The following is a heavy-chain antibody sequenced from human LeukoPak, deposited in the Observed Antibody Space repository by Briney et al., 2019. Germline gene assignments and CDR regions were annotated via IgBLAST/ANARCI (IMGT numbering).Heavy chain of an antibody. V-gene: IGHV1-18*01. Sequence: ASVKVSCKASGYTFTSYGISWVRQAPGQGLEWMGWISAYNGNTNYAQKLQDRVTMTTDTSTSTAYMELRSLRSDDTAVYYCASGGLQLVPNYYYGMDVWGQGTTVTDSS. CDR3: ASGGLQLVPNYYYGMDV. CDR1: GYTFTSYG. D-gene: IGHD6-6*01. J-gene: IGHJ6*02. CDR2: ISAYNGNT.